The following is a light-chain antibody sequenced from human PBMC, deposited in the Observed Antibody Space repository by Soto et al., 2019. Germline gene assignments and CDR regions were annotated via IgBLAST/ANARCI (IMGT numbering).Light chain of an antibody. J-gene: IGLJ2*01. CDR1: SGNSTYA. V-gene: IGLV4-69*01. CDR2: VNSDGSH. CDR3: QTWGTGIYVV. Sequence: QSVLTQSPSASASLGASVKLTCTLTSGNSTYAIAWHQQQPEKGPRYLMKVNSDGSHTKGDGIPDRFSGSSSGAERYLTISSLQSEDEADYYCQTWGTGIYVVFGGGTKLTVL.